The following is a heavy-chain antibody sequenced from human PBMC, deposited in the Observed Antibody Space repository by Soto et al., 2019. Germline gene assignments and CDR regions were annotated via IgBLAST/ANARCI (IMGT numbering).Heavy chain of an antibody. CDR3: XXXXXNYDWGPNDY. V-gene: IGHV1-3*01. J-gene: IGHJ4*02. Sequence: QVQLVQSGAEVKKPGASVRISCKASGYSLPTHTIHWVRQAPGHRLEWMGWINAANGHTKYSQNFQNRVTISSDTSASTVXXXXXGXXXXXXXXXXXXXXXXNYDWGPNDYWGQGTLVTVSS. CDR1: GYSLPTHT. D-gene: IGHD1-7*01. CDR2: INAANGHT.